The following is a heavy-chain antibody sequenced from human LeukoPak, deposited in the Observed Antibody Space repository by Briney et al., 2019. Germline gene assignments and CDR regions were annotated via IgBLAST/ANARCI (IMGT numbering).Heavy chain of an antibody. CDR2: INPNSGGT. V-gene: IGHV1-2*02. Sequence: GASVKVSCKASGYTFTGYYMHWVRQAPGQGLEWMGWINPNSGGTNYAQKFQGRVTMTRDTSISTAYMELSRLRSDDTAVYYCARVPDLYQGGIAARPFYDYWGQGTLVTVSS. J-gene: IGHJ4*02. D-gene: IGHD6-6*01. CDR3: ARVPDLYQGGIAARPFYDY. CDR1: GYTFTGYY.